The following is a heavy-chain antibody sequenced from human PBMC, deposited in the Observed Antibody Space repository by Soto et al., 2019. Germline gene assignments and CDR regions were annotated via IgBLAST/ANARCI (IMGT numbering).Heavy chain of an antibody. J-gene: IGHJ5*01. CDR1: GYTFIGYS. V-gene: IGHV1-2*06. CDR3: GRDGVVDTPLVWFDT. CDR2: INPRSGDT. Sequence: QVKLVQSGAEVKKPGASLKVSCNASGYTFIGYSIHWVRQATGQGLEWMGRINPRSGDTTYAQKYQVRLTMTRDTSTSTAYSELSSLRSDDTAVYYCGRDGVVDTPLVWFDTRGNGSLVTVST. D-gene: IGHD2-15*01.